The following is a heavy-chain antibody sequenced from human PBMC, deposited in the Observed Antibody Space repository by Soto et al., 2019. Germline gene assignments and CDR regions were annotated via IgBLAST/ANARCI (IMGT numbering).Heavy chain of an antibody. CDR2: IYHSGST. J-gene: IGHJ6*02. CDR1: GGSISSSNW. CDR3: ARAWPSVDSYGSGVMDV. D-gene: IGHD5-18*01. V-gene: IGHV4-4*02. Sequence: QVQLQESGPGLVKPSGTLSVTCAVSGGSISSSNWWNWVRQPPGKGLEWIGEIYHSGSTNYNPSLRSRGNISLGKSKNQFSLRVKSVTAADTAEYYCARAWPSVDSYGSGVMDVWGQGTTVTVSS.